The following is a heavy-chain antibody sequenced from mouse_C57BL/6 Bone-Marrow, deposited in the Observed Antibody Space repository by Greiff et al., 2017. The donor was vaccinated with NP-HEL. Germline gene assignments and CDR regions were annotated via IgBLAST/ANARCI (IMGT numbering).Heavy chain of an antibody. V-gene: IGHV5-15*01. J-gene: IGHJ3*01. CDR3: ARKDYDGGGWFAY. Sequence: EVKLVESGGGLVQPGGSLKLSCAASGFTFSDYGMAWVRQAPRKGPEWVAFISNLAYSIYYADTVTGRFTIARENAKNTLYLEMSSLRSEDTAMYYCARKDYDGGGWFAYWGQGTLVTVSA. CDR1: GFTFSDYG. D-gene: IGHD2-4*01. CDR2: ISNLAYSI.